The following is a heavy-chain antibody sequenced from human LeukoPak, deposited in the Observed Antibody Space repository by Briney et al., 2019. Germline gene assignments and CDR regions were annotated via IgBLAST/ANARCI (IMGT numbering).Heavy chain of an antibody. D-gene: IGHD1-26*01. CDR2: INSDGRST. V-gene: IGHV3-74*01. J-gene: IGHJ4*02. Sequence: AGGSLRLSCAASGFTFSSYWMHWVRQAPGKGLVWASRINSDGRSTSYADSVKGRFTISRDNAKNTLYLQMYTLRAEDTAVYYFASGGYYLVRHWGQGTLVTVSS. CDR3: ASGGYYLVRH. CDR1: GFTFSSYW.